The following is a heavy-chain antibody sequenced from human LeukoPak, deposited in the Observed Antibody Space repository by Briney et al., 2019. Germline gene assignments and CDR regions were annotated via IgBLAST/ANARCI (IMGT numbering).Heavy chain of an antibody. D-gene: IGHD4-23*01. CDR3: AKRNPSCGGNLYYFDY. J-gene: IGHJ4*02. Sequence: GGSLRLSCAASGFTFSNYAMSWVRQAPGKGLEWVSVVSGSGGGTYYADSVKGRFTISRDNSKNTLYLQMNSLRAEDTAVYYCAKRNPSCGGNLYYFDYWGQGTLVTVSS. CDR2: VSGSGGGT. V-gene: IGHV3-23*01. CDR1: GFTFSNYA.